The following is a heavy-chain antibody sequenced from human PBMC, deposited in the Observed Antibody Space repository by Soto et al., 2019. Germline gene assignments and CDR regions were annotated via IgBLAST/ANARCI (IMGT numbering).Heavy chain of an antibody. CDR2: MFASGSS. V-gene: IGHV4-4*02. CDR1: GDSISSPNW. J-gene: IGHJ4*02. Sequence: QVQLQESGPGLVKPSETLSLTCAVSGDSISSPNWWSWYRQTPGKGLEWIGEMFASGSSNYNPSLNCRVTISLDTSKNHFSLKLTSLTAADTAIYYCAREGFDHRPDYWGQGIPVTVSS. CDR3: AREGFDHRPDY.